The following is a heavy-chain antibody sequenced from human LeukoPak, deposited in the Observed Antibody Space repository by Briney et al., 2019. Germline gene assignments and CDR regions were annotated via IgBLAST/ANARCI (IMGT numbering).Heavy chain of an antibody. CDR1: GFTFSSYA. V-gene: IGHV4-39*01. Sequence: GSLRLSCAASGFTFSSYAMSWVRQPPEKGLEWIATVYYSGVTYYNPSLKSRVTISVDTSKNQFSLKVTSVTAADTAVYSCARQSSNENFPRYFDQWGQGTLVTVSS. CDR2: VYYSGVT. J-gene: IGHJ4*02. D-gene: IGHD1-7*01. CDR3: ARQSSNENFPRYFDQ.